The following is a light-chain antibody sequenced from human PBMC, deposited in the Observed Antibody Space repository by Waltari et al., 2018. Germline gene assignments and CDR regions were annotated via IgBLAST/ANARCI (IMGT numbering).Light chain of an antibody. Sequence: EIVLTQSPGTLSLSPGERATLSCRASQIVSRTLAWYQQKPGQAPSLLIYAASTRATGIPHRFSGSGSGTDFRLTISRLEPEDFAVYYCQHYVRLPVTFGQGTKVEIK. CDR3: QHYVRLPVT. V-gene: IGKV3-20*01. CDR2: AAS. J-gene: IGKJ1*01. CDR1: QIVSRT.